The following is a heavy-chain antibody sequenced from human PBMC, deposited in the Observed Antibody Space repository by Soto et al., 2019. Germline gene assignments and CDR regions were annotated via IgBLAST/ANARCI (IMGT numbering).Heavy chain of an antibody. D-gene: IGHD2-15*01. V-gene: IGHV4-61*01. CDR2: IYYSGST. Sequence: SETLSVTCTVSGGSVSSGSYYWSWIRQPPGKGLEWIGYIYYSGSTNYNPSLKSRVTISVDTSKNQFSLKLSSVTAADTAVYYCARDRYCSGGSCSNYYYGMDVWGQGTTVTVSS. CDR1: GGSVSSGSYY. J-gene: IGHJ6*02. CDR3: ARDRYCSGGSCSNYYYGMDV.